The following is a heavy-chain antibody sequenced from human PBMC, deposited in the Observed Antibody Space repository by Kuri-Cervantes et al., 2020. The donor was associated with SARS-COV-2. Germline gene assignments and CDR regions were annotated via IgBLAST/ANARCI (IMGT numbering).Heavy chain of an antibody. V-gene: IGHV3-53*01. Sequence: GGSLRLSCAASGFTVSSNYMSWVRQAPGKGLEWVSVIYSGGSTYYADSVKGRFTISRDNSKNTLYLQMNSLRAEDTAVYYCARVEVGAHVGAFDIWGQGTMVTVSS. CDR3: ARVEVGAHVGAFDI. D-gene: IGHD1-26*01. J-gene: IGHJ3*02. CDR1: GFTVSSNY. CDR2: IYSGGST.